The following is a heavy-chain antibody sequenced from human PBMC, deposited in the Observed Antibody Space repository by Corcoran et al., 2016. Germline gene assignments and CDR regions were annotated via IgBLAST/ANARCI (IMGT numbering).Heavy chain of an antibody. D-gene: IGHD3-3*01. CDR3: ARGTITIFGVVTPLFDY. V-gene: IGHV1-69*06. Sequence: QVQLVQSGAEVKKPGSSVKVSCKASGGTFSSYAISWVRQAPGQGLEWMGGIIPIFGTANYARKFQGRVTITADKSTSTAYMELSSLRSEDTAMYYCARGTITIFGVVTPLFDYWGQGTLVTVSS. CDR2: IIPIFGTA. CDR1: GGTFSSYA. J-gene: IGHJ4*02.